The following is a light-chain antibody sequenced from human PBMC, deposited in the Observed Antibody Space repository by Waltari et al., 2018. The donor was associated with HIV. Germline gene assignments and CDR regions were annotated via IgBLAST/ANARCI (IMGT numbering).Light chain of an antibody. V-gene: IGLV2-14*03. J-gene: IGLJ3*02. Sequence: QSALTQPASVSGSPGQSITISCTGTSSDVGAYNSVSWYQQHPGKAPRLTIRDVRIRPSGVSNRFSGSKSGNTASLTISGLRAEDEADYYCSSYASGRTLVFGGGTRLTVL. CDR2: DVR. CDR3: SSYASGRTLV. CDR1: SSDVGAYNS.